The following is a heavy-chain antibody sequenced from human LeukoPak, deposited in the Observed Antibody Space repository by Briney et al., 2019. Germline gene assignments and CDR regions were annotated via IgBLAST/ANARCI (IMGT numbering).Heavy chain of an antibody. CDR2: ISASGDGA. V-gene: IGHV3-23*01. CDR3: AKDQDVVVVAAGFDN. J-gene: IGHJ4*02. D-gene: IGHD2-15*01. Sequence: GGSLRLSCAASGFIFSSYAMSWVRQAPGKGLEWVSAISASGDGAYYADSVKGRFTISRDNSKNTLYLQVNSLRAEDTAVYYCAKDQDVVVVAAGFDNWGQGTLVTVSS. CDR1: GFIFSSYA.